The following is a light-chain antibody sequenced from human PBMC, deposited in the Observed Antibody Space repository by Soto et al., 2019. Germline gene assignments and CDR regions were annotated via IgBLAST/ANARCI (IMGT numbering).Light chain of an antibody. V-gene: IGKV1-12*01. CDR2: AAS. CDR1: QGISSW. Sequence: IHMTQSPSSVSASIGDGVTITCRASQGISSWLAWYQQKPGKAPKLLIYAASSLQSGVPSRFSGSGSGTEFTLTISSLQPDDFATYFCQQYQTYATFGQGTRLEIK. CDR3: QQYQTYAT. J-gene: IGKJ5*01.